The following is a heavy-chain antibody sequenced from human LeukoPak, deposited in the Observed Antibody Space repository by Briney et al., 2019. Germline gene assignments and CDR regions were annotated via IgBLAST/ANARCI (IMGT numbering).Heavy chain of an antibody. J-gene: IGHJ6*03. CDR2: IGGNGGGT. CDR1: GFTFNNYA. Sequence: GGSLRLSCAASGFTFNNYAMSWVRQAPGKGLEWVSAIGGNGGGTYYADSVKGRFTISRDNSKDTLYLQMNSLRAEDTAVYYCAKGYDYEIYYYYYYMDVWGKGTTVTVSS. D-gene: IGHD4-17*01. CDR3: AKGYDYEIYYYYYYMDV. V-gene: IGHV3-23*01.